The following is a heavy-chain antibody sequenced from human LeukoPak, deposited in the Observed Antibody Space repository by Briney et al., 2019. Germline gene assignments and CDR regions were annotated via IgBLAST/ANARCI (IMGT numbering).Heavy chain of an antibody. CDR2: ISYDGSNK. Sequence: GGAVRLSCAACGFTFSRYAMHWVRQAPGKGREWVAVISYDGSNKYYADSVKGRFTISRDNSKTTLYLHMNSLRAEDTAVYHCARGSGSSSWYFSDYWGQGTLVTVSS. D-gene: IGHD6-13*01. V-gene: IGHV3-30-3*01. CDR1: GFTFSRYA. J-gene: IGHJ4*02. CDR3: ARGSGSSSWYFSDY.